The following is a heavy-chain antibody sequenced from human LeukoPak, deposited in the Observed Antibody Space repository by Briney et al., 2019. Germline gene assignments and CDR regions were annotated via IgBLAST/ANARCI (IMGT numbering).Heavy chain of an antibody. V-gene: IGHV3-30*04. D-gene: IGHD3-9*01. J-gene: IGHJ6*03. Sequence: GGSLRLSCAASGFTFSSYAMHWVRQAPGKGLEWVAVISYDGSNKYYADSVKGRFTISRDNSKNTLYLQMNSLRAEDTAVYYCAKADRVLRYFDWFGFYYMDVWGKGTTVTISS. CDR2: ISYDGSNK. CDR3: AKADRVLRYFDWFGFYYMDV. CDR1: GFTFSSYA.